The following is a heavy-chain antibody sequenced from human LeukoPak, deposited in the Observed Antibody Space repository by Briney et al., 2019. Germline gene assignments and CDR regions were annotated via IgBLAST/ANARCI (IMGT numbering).Heavy chain of an antibody. CDR1: GFTFSHYG. V-gene: IGHV3-33*01. CDR2: MWYDGINK. Sequence: GGSLRLSCAASGFTFSHYGLHWVRQAPGKGLEWVAVMWYDGINKYYTDSVKGRFTISRDNSKNTLYLQMNSLRAEDTAVYYCARGIGYLWGQGTLVTVSS. J-gene: IGHJ4*02. D-gene: IGHD2-2*03. CDR3: ARGIGYL.